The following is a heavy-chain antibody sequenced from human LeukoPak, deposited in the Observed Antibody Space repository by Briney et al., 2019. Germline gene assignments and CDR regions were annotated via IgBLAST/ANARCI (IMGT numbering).Heavy chain of an antibody. CDR2: ISWNSVNV. Sequence: PGRSLRLSCAASGFTFENYAMHWVRQAPGKGLEWVSGISWNSVNVGYADSAKGRVTISRDNAKNSLFLQMNSLRVEDTALYYCAKASGDCRSSSCPPDYWGQGALVTVSS. CDR1: GFTFENYA. D-gene: IGHD2-2*01. J-gene: IGHJ4*02. CDR3: AKASGDCRSSSCPPDY. V-gene: IGHV3-9*01.